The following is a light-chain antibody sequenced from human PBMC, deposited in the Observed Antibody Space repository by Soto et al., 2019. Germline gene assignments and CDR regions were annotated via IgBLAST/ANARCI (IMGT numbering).Light chain of an antibody. J-gene: IGKJ1*01. CDR2: GAS. V-gene: IGKV3-15*01. CDR1: QTVSNK. Sequence: EIVMTQSPATLSVSPGERATLSCRASQTVSNKLAWYQHKPGQAPRLLIYGASIRATGVPARFSGSGSGTDYTLTISSLQSEDFGVYFCQQYDQWWTFGQGTKVDIK. CDR3: QQYDQWWT.